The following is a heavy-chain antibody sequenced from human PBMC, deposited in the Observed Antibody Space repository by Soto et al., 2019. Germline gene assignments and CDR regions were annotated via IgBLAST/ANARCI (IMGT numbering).Heavy chain of an antibody. CDR3: ARESEALISNFDY. CDR2: ISSTTNYI. J-gene: IGHJ4*02. Sequence: EAQLVESGRGLVKPGGSLRLSCAASGFTFTRYSMNWVRQAPGKGLEWVSSISSTTNYIYYGDTMQGRFTITRDNAKNSLYLEINSLRAEDTAVYYCARESEALISNFDYWGQGTLVTVSS. CDR1: GFTFTRYS. V-gene: IGHV3-21*06.